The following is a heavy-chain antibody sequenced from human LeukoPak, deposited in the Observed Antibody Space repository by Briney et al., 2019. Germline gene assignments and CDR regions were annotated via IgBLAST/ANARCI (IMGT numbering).Heavy chain of an antibody. CDR2: IKHDGTVQ. D-gene: IGHD2/OR15-2a*01. J-gene: IGHJ4*02. CDR3: ARGIHY. CDR1: GFTFSSYW. V-gene: IGHV3-7*05. Sequence: GGSLRLSCAASGFTFSSYWMSWVRQAPGKGLECVANIKHDGTVQYYVDSVKGRFTISRDNAKNSLYLQMNSLRADDTALYYCARGIHYWGQGTLVTVSS.